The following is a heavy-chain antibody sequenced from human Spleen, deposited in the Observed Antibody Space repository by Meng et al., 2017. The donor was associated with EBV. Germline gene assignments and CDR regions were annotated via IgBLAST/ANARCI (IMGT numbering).Heavy chain of an antibody. V-gene: IGHV4-61*01. CDR1: SGSVSSGNFF. J-gene: IGHJ5*02. Sequence: QVQESGPGLVTPSETLSLTCTVSSGSVSSGNFFWSWIRQSPGKGLEWIGNIYYTGSTNYKPSLKSRVTMSVDTSKNHFSLELRSVTAADTAVYYCARDRNPSYDYRGGFDPWGQGTLVTVSS. CDR2: IYYTGST. D-gene: IGHD3-16*01. CDR3: ARDRNPSYDYRGGFDP.